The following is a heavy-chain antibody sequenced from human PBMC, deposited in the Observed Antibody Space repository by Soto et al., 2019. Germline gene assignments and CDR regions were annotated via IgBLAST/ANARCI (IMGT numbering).Heavy chain of an antibody. Sequence: ASVKVSCKASGYTFTSYGISWVRQAPGQGLEWMGWISAYNGNTNYAQKLQGRVTMTTDTSTSSAYMELRSLRSDDTAVYYCAHNWGSSSGSDAFDIWGQGTMVTVSS. J-gene: IGHJ3*02. D-gene: IGHD7-27*01. CDR3: AHNWGSSSGSDAFDI. V-gene: IGHV1-18*01. CDR2: ISAYNGNT. CDR1: GYTFTSYG.